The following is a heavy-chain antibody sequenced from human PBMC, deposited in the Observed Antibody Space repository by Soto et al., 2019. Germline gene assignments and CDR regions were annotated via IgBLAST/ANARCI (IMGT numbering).Heavy chain of an antibody. Sequence: LSQTCTVFEGYFSPIYWSCIRKKPGKGLEWVGYIYYGGSTSHNPPLKSRVTISLDTSKSQFSLRLTSVTAADTAVYHCARLGAYYKSLDPWGPGTLVTVSS. CDR3: ARLGAYYKSLDP. J-gene: IGHJ5*02. CDR1: EGYFSPIY. D-gene: IGHD2-21*01. V-gene: IGHV4-59*08. CDR2: IYYGGST.